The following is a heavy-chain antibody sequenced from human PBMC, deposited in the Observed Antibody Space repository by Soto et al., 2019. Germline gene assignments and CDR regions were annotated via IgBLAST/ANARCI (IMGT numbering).Heavy chain of an antibody. D-gene: IGHD6-13*01. J-gene: IGHJ5*02. CDR3: ATVVAAGTWYWFDP. Sequence: GASVKVSCKVSGYTLTELSMHWVRQAPGKGLEWMGGFDPEDGETIYAQKFQGRVTMTEDTSTDTAYMELSSLRSEDTAVYYCATVVAAGTWYWFDPWGQGTLVTVSS. CDR2: FDPEDGET. CDR1: GYTLTELS. V-gene: IGHV1-24*01.